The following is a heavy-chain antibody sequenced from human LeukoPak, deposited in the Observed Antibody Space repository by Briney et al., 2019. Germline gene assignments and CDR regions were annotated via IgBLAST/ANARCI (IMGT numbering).Heavy chain of an antibody. CDR1: GGTFSSYA. CDR2: IIPIFGTA. J-gene: IGHJ4*02. V-gene: IGHV1-69*05. D-gene: IGHD6-13*01. CDR3: ARQRSGSWGGFDY. Sequence: ASVKVSCKASGGTFSSYAISWVRQAPRQGLEWMGGIIPIFGTANYAQKFQGRVTITTDESTSTAYMELSSLRSEDTAVYYCARQRSGSWGGFDYWGQGTLVTVSS.